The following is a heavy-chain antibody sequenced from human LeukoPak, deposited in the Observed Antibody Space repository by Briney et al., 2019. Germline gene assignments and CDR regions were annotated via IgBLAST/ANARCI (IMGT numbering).Heavy chain of an antibody. Sequence: ASVKVSCKASGYTFTGCYMHWVRQAPGQGLEWMGWINPNSGGTNYAQKFQGRVTMTRDTSISTAYMELSRLRSDDTAVYYCARDIPSPDSSGYYSVNWFDPWGQGTLVTVSS. CDR2: INPNSGGT. V-gene: IGHV1-2*02. D-gene: IGHD3-22*01. CDR3: ARDIPSPDSSGYYSVNWFDP. CDR1: GYTFTGCY. J-gene: IGHJ5*02.